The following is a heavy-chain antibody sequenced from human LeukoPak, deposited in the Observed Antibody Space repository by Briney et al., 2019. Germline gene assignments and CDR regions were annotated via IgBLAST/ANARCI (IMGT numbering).Heavy chain of an antibody. CDR3: ARDPPYCTNGVCYTGEGWFDP. CDR1: GYTFTSYG. CDR2: ISAYNGNT. V-gene: IGHV1-18*01. Sequence: ASVKVSCKASGYTFTSYGISWVRQAPGQGLEWMGWISAYNGNTNYAQKLQGRVTMTTDTSTSTAYMELRSLRSDDTAAYYCARDPPYCTNGVCYTGEGWFDPWGQGTLVTVSS. J-gene: IGHJ5*02. D-gene: IGHD2-8*01.